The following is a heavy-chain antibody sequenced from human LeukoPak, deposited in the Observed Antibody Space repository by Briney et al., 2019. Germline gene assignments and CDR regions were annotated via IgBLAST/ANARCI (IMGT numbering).Heavy chain of an antibody. CDR2: ISSSSSYI. CDR3: LRGDRDY. D-gene: IGHD7-27*01. J-gene: IGHJ4*02. Sequence: PGGSLRLSCAASGFTFSSYAMSWVRQAPGKGLEWVSSISSSSSYIYYADSVKGRLTISRDNSKNTLYLQMNSLRAEDTAVYYCLRGDRDYWGQGTLVTVSS. V-gene: IGHV3-21*04. CDR1: GFTFSSYA.